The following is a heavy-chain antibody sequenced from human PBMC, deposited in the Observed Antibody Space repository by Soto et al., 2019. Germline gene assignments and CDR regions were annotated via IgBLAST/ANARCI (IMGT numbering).Heavy chain of an antibody. CDR2: INHSGST. V-gene: IGHV4-34*01. D-gene: IGHD3-10*01. CDR1: GGSFSGYY. CDR3: ARAGDDTMGRALKYYFDY. J-gene: IGHJ4*02. Sequence: QVQLQQWGAGLLKPSETLSLTCAVYGGSFSGYYWSWIRQPPGKGLEWIGEINHSGSTNYNPSLKGRVIIAVDTSKNQFSLRLSSVTAADTAVYYCARAGDDTMGRALKYYFDYWGQGTLVTVSS.